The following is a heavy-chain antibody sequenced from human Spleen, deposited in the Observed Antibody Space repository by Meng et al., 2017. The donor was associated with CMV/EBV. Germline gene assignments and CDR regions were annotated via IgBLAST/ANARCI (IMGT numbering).Heavy chain of an antibody. D-gene: IGHD6-13*01. V-gene: IGHV4-31*03. CDR2: IYYSGST. CDR1: GGSISSGGYY. J-gene: IGHJ6*02. CDR3: ARGYSSSWVYYYGMDV. Sequence: SETLSLTCTVSGGSISSGGYYWSWIRQHPGKGLEWIGYIYYSGSTYYNPSLKSRVTISVDTSKNQFSLKLSSVTAADTAVYYCARGYSSSWVYYYGMDVWGQGTTVTVSS.